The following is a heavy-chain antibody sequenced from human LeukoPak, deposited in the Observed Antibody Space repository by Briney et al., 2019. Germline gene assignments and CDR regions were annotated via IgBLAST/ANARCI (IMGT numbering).Heavy chain of an antibody. V-gene: IGHV1-2*02. Sequence: ASVKVSCKASGYTFTGYYMHWVRQAPGQGLEWMGWINPNSGGTNHAQKFQGRVTMTRDTSISTAYMELSRLRSDDTAVYYCAAYYYDSSGYYYFDYWGQGTLVIVSS. D-gene: IGHD3-22*01. CDR3: AAYYYDSSGYYYFDY. J-gene: IGHJ4*02. CDR2: INPNSGGT. CDR1: GYTFTGYY.